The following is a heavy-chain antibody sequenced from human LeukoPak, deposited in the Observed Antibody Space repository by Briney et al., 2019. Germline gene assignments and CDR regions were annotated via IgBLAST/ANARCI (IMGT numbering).Heavy chain of an antibody. CDR3: ARDQGEFFRQPDY. D-gene: IGHD3-3*01. CDR1: GFTFSSYS. Sequence: GGPLRLSCAASGFTFSSYSMNWVRQAPGKGLEWVSSISSSSSYIYYADSVKGRFTISRDNAKNSLYLQMNSLRAEDTAMYYCARDQGEFFRQPDYWGQGTLVTVSS. CDR2: ISSSSSYI. J-gene: IGHJ4*02. V-gene: IGHV3-21*01.